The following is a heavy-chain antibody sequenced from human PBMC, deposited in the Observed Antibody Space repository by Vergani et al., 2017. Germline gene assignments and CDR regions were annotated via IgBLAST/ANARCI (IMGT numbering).Heavy chain of an antibody. D-gene: IGHD3-10*01. V-gene: IGHV1-18*04. J-gene: IGHJ4*02. CDR1: GYTFFNYG. Sequence: QVLLVQSGAEVKKPGSSVKVSCKASGYTFFNYGVNWIRRAPGQGFEWLGWIRADNGDTRYAPRLQDRVTLTTDSSTSTAYMELRSLKSDDTAVYYCTRDGTYYYGSGSYYVFEYWGQGTLVTVSS. CDR3: TRDGTYYYGSGSYYVFEY. CDR2: IRADNGDT.